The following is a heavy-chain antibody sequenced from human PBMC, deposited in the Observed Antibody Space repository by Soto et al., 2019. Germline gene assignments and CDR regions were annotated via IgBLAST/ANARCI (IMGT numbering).Heavy chain of an antibody. CDR1: GYTFTSYA. CDR2: INAGNGNT. D-gene: IGHD6-19*01. CDR3: ARDLGGGAVAGFQYYYYGMDV. J-gene: IGHJ6*02. Sequence: GASVKVSCKASGYTFTSYATHWVRQAPGQRLEWMGWINAGNGNTKYSQKFQGRATITRDTSASTAYMELSSLRSEDTAVYYCARDLGGGAVAGFQYYYYGMDVWGQGTTVTVSS. V-gene: IGHV1-3*01.